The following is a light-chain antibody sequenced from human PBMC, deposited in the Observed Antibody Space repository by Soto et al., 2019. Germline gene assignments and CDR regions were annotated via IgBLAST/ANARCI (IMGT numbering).Light chain of an antibody. CDR2: EVT. V-gene: IGLV2-8*01. CDR3: SSYAASNNFYFV. J-gene: IGLJ3*02. CDR1: SSDVGGYNY. Sequence: QSVLTQPPSASGSPGQSVTISCTGTSSDVGGYNYVSWYQQYPGRAPKLMIYEVTKRPSGVPDRFSGSKSGNTASLTVSGLKAEDEAHYYCSSYAASNNFYFVFGGGTKLTVL.